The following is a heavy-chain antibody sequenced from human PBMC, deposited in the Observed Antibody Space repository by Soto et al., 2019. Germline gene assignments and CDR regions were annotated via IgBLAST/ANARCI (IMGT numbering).Heavy chain of an antibody. Sequence: EVQLVESGGGLVQPGGSLRLSCAVSGLSVSDNYMSWVRQAPGKGLEWLSFINRKNDKYYADSVKGRFTISRDNSMNTVYLQMNRLRADDTAVYYCARDRGSVDFDPGWFDPWGQGTLVTVSS. CDR1: GLSVSDNY. D-gene: IGHD2-15*01. CDR2: INRKNDK. J-gene: IGHJ5*02. CDR3: ARDRGSVDFDPGWFDP. V-gene: IGHV3-66*01.